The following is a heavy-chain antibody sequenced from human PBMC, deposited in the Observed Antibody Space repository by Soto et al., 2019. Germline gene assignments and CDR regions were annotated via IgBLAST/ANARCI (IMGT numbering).Heavy chain of an antibody. CDR1: GFTFSSYA. CDR3: AKVEGDIVVVPASYYYYGMDV. D-gene: IGHD2-2*01. J-gene: IGHJ6*02. V-gene: IGHV3-23*01. Sequence: PGGSLRLSCAASGFTFSSYAMSWVRQAPGRGLEWASAISGSGGSTYYADSVKGRFTISRDNSKNTLYLQMNSLRAEDTAVYYCAKVEGDIVVVPASYYYYGMDVWGQGTTVTVSS. CDR2: ISGSGGST.